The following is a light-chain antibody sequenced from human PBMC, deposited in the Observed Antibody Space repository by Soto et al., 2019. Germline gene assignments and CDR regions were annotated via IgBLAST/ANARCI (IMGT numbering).Light chain of an antibody. CDR3: QQYNNWPPSII. J-gene: IGKJ5*01. CDR2: GAS. V-gene: IGKV3-15*01. CDR1: QSVSSN. Sequence: EIVMTQSPATLSVSPGERATLSCRASQSVSSNLAWYQQKPGQAPTLLIYGASTRATDTPVRFRGSGSGTEFTLTISSLQSEDLGVYYCQQYNNWPPSIIFGQGTRREIK.